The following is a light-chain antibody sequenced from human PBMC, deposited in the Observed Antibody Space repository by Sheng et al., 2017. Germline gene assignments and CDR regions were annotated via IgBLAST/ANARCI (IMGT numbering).Light chain of an antibody. CDR3: QVWDSTSDHWV. Sequence: SYVLTQPPAVSVAPGQTARITCGGNDIESKSVHWYQQKPGQAPVLVVYDDSDRPSGIPERFSGSNSGNTATLTISRVEAGDEADYYSQVWDSTSDHWVFGGGTTLTVL. V-gene: IGLV3-21*02. CDR2: DDS. CDR1: DIESKS. J-gene: IGLJ3*02.